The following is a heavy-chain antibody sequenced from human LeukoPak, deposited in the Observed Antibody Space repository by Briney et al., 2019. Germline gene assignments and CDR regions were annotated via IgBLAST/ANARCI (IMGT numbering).Heavy chain of an antibody. CDR1: GYTFTGYY. CDR3: AREDSSGWYGRSGAFDI. V-gene: IGHV1-2*04. J-gene: IGHJ3*02. D-gene: IGHD6-19*01. CDR2: INPNSGGT. Sequence: ASVKVSCKASGYTFTGYYMHWVRQAPGHGLEWMGWINPNSGGTNYAQKFQGWVTMTRDTSISTAYMELSRLRSDDTAVYYCAREDSSGWYGRSGAFDIWGQGTMVTVSS.